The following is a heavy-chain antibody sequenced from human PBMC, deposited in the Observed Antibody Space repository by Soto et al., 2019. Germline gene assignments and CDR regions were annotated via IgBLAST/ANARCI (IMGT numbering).Heavy chain of an antibody. Sequence: GCRRLSCASSGFTFSNYAMSWVRHSPGKWLEWVSVISGRGGTTYYADSVKGRFTISRDNSKNTLFLQMNSLRAEDTAIYYCAKGAAGRTNDYGDYCGQGTLVTVSS. V-gene: IGHV3-23*01. CDR2: ISGRGGTT. CDR1: GFTFSNYA. D-gene: IGHD1-1*01. CDR3: AKGAAGRTNDYGDY. J-gene: IGHJ4*02.